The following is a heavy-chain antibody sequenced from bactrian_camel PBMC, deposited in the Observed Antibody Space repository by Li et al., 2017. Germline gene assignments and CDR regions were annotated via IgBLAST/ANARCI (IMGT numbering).Heavy chain of an antibody. CDR2: ITGDGNID. CDR3: ATSWYEYDY. Sequence: HVQLVESGGGSVQAGGSLRLSCAGSADTVSTVCMAWFRQGPGKEREGVCTITGDGNIDYFADSVKDRFTISRDNVKNTVYLQMNSLKSEDSALYYCATSWYEYDYWGQGTQVTVS. D-gene: IGHD2*01. CDR1: ADTVSTVC. J-gene: IGHJ4*01. V-gene: IGHV3S6*01.